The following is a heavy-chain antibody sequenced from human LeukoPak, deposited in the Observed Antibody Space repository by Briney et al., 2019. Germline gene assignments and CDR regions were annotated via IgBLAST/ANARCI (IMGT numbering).Heavy chain of an antibody. CDR3: ARSAFLYSTGYYYDS. D-gene: IGHD3-22*01. J-gene: IGHJ4*02. V-gene: IGHV3-74*01. Sequence: PGGSLRPSCEASGFTFSTYWMHWVRQAPGEGLMWVSRVNTDGSSTNYAGSVKGRFTISRDNAKNTLYLQMNSLRAEDTAIYYCARSAFLYSTGYYYDSWGQGALVTVSS. CDR2: VNTDGSST. CDR1: GFTFSTYW.